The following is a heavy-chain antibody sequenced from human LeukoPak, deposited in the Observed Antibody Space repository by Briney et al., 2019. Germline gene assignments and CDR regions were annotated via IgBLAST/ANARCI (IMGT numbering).Heavy chain of an antibody. D-gene: IGHD3-10*01. CDR1: GGSFSGYY. Sequence: SETLSLTCAVYGGSFSGYYWRWIRQPPGKGLEWIGEINHSGSTNYNPSLKSRVTISVDTSNNQFSLKPSSVTAADPAVYYCARVPGGPYYYMDVWGKGTTVTVSS. J-gene: IGHJ6*03. V-gene: IGHV4-34*01. CDR3: ARVPGGPYYYMDV. CDR2: INHSGST.